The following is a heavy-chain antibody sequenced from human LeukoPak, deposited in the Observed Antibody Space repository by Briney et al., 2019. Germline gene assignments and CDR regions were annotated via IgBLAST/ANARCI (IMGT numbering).Heavy chain of an antibody. CDR3: ATPLDYYDRSDSHQGGD. D-gene: IGHD3-22*01. J-gene: IGHJ4*02. CDR2: IKHDGSEK. CDR1: GFTFSRHW. Sequence: GGSLRLSCAASGFTFSRHWMTWVRQAPGKGLEWVANIKHDGSEKNYVDSVKGRFTISRDDAKNSLYLQMNSLRAEDTAVYYCATPLDYYDRSDSHQGGDWGQGTLVTVSS. V-gene: IGHV3-7*03.